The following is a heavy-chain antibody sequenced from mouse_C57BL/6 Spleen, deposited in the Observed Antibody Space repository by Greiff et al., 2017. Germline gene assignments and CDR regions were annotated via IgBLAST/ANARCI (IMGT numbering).Heavy chain of an antibody. V-gene: IGHV1-76*01. Sequence: VQVVESGAELVRPGASVKLSCKASGYTFTDYYINWVKQRPGQGLEWIARIYPGSGNTYYNEKFKGKATLTAEKSSSTAYMQLSSLTSEDSAVYFCARDGSSPYYFDYWGQGTTLTVSS. CDR2: IYPGSGNT. D-gene: IGHD1-1*01. J-gene: IGHJ2*01. CDR1: GYTFTDYY. CDR3: ARDGSSPYYFDY.